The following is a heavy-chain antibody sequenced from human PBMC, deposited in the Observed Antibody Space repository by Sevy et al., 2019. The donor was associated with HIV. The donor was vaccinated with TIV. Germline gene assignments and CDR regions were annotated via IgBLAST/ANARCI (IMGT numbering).Heavy chain of an antibody. CDR1: GGSITSLY. Sequence: SETLSLTCTVSGGSITSLYWNWIRQPPGKGLEWIANIYYNGHINYNPSLKSRVTLSLDTSKNQFSLRLSSVAAADTAMYYWAGENGRGRGYSWGQGTLVTVSS. V-gene: IGHV4-59*08. D-gene: IGHD1-26*01. CDR2: IYYNGHI. CDR3: AGENGRGRGYS. J-gene: IGHJ4*02.